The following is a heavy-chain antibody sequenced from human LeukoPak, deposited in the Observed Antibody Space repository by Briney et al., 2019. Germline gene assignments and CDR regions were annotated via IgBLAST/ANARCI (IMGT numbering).Heavy chain of an antibody. Sequence: GGSLRLSCAASGFSFSSYSMNWVRQAPGKGLEWVSAISSSSSCIYYADSVKGRFTISRDNAKNSLYLQMNSLRAEDTAVYYCARDLFPTYCSSTSCYSGYGMDVWGQGTTVTVSS. V-gene: IGHV3-21*01. CDR2: ISSSSSCI. J-gene: IGHJ6*02. CDR1: GFSFSSYS. CDR3: ARDLFPTYCSSTSCYSGYGMDV. D-gene: IGHD2-2*01.